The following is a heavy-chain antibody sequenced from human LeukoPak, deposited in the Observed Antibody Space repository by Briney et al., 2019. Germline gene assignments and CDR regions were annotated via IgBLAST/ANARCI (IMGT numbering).Heavy chain of an antibody. J-gene: IGHJ5*02. V-gene: IGHV4-4*07. CDR2: IYTSGST. D-gene: IGHD5-12*01. Sequence: PSETLSLTCTVSGGSISSYYWSWFRQPAGKGLEWIGRIYTSGSTNYNPSLKSRVTMSVDTSKNQFSLKLSSVTAADTAVYYCARDSGYSGYDTNWFDPWGQGTLVTVSS. CDR1: GGSISSYY. CDR3: ARDSGYSGYDTNWFDP.